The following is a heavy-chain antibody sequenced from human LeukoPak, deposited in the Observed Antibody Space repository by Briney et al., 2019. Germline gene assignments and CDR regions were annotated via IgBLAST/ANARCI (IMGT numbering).Heavy chain of an antibody. CDR3: ARAGGSGSYFPDAFDI. D-gene: IGHD1-26*01. CDR2: IYYSGST. Sequence: SETLSLTCTVSGGSISSYYWSWIRQPPGKGLEWIGYIYYSGSTNYNPSLKSRVTISVDTSKNQFSLKLSSVTAADTAVYYCARAGGSGSYFPDAFDIWGQGTMVTVSS. V-gene: IGHV4-59*01. CDR1: GGSISSYY. J-gene: IGHJ3*02.